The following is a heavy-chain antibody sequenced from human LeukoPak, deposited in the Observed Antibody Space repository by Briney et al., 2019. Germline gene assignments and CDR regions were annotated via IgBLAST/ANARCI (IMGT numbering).Heavy chain of an antibody. D-gene: IGHD4-17*01. J-gene: IGHJ4*02. CDR3: ARNGINGDYQAY. V-gene: IGHV1-2*02. CDR1: GYTFTSYG. CDR2: INPNSGGT. Sequence: ASVKVSCKASGYTFTSYGISWVRQAPGQGLEWMGWINPNSGGTNYAQKFQGRVTMTRDTSISTAYMELSRLRSDDTAVYYCARNGINGDYQAYWGQGTLVTVSS.